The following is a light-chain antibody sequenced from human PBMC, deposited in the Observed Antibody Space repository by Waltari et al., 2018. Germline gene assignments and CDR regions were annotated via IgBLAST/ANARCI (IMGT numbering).Light chain of an antibody. Sequence: EIVMTQSPATLSVSPGDRATLSCRASQGVSSNLAWYQEKPGQAPRLLIYGASTRATGIPGRISGSGSGAEFTLIISRLESEDSAVYYCQKYKALPGTFGQGTKVEVK. V-gene: IGKV3-15*01. CDR1: QGVSSN. CDR3: QKYKALPGT. CDR2: GAS. J-gene: IGKJ1*01.